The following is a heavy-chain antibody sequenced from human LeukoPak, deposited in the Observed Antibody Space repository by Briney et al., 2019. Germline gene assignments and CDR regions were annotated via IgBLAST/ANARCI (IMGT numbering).Heavy chain of an antibody. CDR1: GFTFDDYA. D-gene: IGHD1-26*01. CDR2: ISGSGGST. CDR3: PGSYDRGSGLDY. Sequence: GGSLRLSCAASGFTFDDYAMHWVRQAPGKGLEWVSAISGSGGSTYYADSVKGRFTISRDNSKNTLYLQMNSLRAEDTAVYYCPGSYDRGSGLDYWGQGTLVTVSS. J-gene: IGHJ4*02. V-gene: IGHV3-23*01.